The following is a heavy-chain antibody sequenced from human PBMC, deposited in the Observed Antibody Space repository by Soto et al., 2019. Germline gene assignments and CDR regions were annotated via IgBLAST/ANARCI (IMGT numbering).Heavy chain of an antibody. CDR3: ARILRTAYCGGDCYYGFDY. V-gene: IGHV2-26*01. CDR2: IFSNDEK. J-gene: IGHJ4*02. Sequence: SGPTLVNPTETLTLTCTVSGFSLSNARMGVSWIRQPPGKALEWLAHIFSNDEKSYSTSLKSRLTISKGTSKSQVVLTMTNMDPVDTATYYCARILRTAYCGGDCYYGFDYWGQGTLVTVSS. CDR1: GFSLSNARMG. D-gene: IGHD2-21*02.